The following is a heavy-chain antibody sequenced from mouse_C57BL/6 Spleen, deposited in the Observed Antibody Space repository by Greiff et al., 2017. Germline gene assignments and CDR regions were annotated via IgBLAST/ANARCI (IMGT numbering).Heavy chain of an antibody. CDR1: GYAFSSSW. CDR2: IYPGDGDT. J-gene: IGHJ2*01. D-gene: IGHD1-1*01. Sequence: QVQLQQSGPELVKPGASVQISCKASGYAFSSSWMNWVKQRPGKGLEWIGRIYPGDGDTNYNGKFKGKATLTADKSSSTAYMQLSSLTSADSAVYFCARSGITTVVDYWGQGTTLTVSS. V-gene: IGHV1-82*01. CDR3: ARSGITTVVDY.